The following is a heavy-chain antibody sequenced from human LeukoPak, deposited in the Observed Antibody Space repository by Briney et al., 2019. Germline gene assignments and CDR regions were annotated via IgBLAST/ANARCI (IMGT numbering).Heavy chain of an antibody. CDR3: AKGDGEFEY. Sequence: GESLKISCKASGYKFTSYWIGWMRQMPGKGLEWMGVIYPGDSDTRYGPSFQGQVTISADKSISTAYLQWSSLRASDTAVYYCAKGDGEFEYWGQGTLVTVSS. V-gene: IGHV5-51*01. CDR2: IYPGDSDT. CDR1: GYKFTSYW. D-gene: IGHD3-10*01. J-gene: IGHJ4*02.